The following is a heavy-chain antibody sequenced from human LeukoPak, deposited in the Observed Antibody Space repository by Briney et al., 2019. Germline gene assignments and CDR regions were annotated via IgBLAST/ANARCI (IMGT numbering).Heavy chain of an antibody. CDR1: GFTFSSYE. J-gene: IGHJ4*02. CDR3: ARESIAVAGALFDY. Sequence: GGSLRLSCAASGFTFSSYEMNWVRQAPGKGLEWVSYISSGSTIYDADSVKGRFTISRDNAKNSLYLQMNSLRAEDTAVYYCARESIAVAGALFDYWGQGTLVTVSS. V-gene: IGHV3-48*03. CDR2: ISSGSTI. D-gene: IGHD6-19*01.